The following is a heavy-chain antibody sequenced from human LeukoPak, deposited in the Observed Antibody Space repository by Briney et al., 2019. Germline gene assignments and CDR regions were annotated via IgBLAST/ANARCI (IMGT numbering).Heavy chain of an antibody. J-gene: IGHJ3*02. V-gene: IGHV1-69*05. D-gene: IGHD6-6*01. CDR3: AREYATLSSSHAFDI. CDR2: IIPIFGTA. Sequence: GASVKVSCKASGGTFSSYAISWVRQAPGQGLEWMGGIIPIFGTANYAQKLQGRVTMTTDTSTSTAYMELRSLGSDDTAVYYCAREYATLSSSHAFDIWGQGTMVTVSS. CDR1: GGTFSSYA.